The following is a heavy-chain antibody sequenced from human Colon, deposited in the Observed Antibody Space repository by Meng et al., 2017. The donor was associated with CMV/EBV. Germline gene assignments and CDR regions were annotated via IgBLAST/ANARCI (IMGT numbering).Heavy chain of an antibody. D-gene: IGHD4-11*01. CDR3: ARDSNDYSDYAHWFDA. Sequence: GGSLRLSCAASGFSVSDNYMSWVRQAPGKGLEWVSIIHNSGTTYYADSVKGRFTISRDNAKNSVYLQMNSLRAEDTAVYYCARDSNDYSDYAHWFDAWGQGTPVTVSS. V-gene: IGHV3-69-1*01. J-gene: IGHJ5*02. CDR2: IHNSGTT. CDR1: GFSVSDNY.